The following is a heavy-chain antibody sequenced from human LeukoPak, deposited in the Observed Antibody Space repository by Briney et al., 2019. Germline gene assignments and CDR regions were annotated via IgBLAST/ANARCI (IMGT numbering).Heavy chain of an antibody. CDR3: ARDCGGDCYYEYFQH. J-gene: IGHJ1*01. CDR2: ISAYNGNT. CDR1: GYTFTGYY. D-gene: IGHD2-21*02. Sequence: GASVKVSCKASGYTFTGYYMHWVRQVPGQGLEWMGWISAYNGNTNYAQKFQGRVTMTRDTSISTAYMELSRLRSDDTAVYYCARDCGGDCYYEYFQHWGQGTLVTVSS. V-gene: IGHV1-2*02.